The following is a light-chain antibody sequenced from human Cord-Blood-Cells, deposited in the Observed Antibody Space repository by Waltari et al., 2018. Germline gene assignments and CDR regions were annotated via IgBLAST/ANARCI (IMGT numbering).Light chain of an antibody. Sequence: IQLTQSPSYLSASVGDRVTITCRASQGISSYLAWYQQKPGKAPKLLIYAASTLQSGVPSRFSGSGSGTDFTLTISSLQPEDFATYYCQQLNSYPLTFDGGTKVEIK. CDR3: QQLNSYPLT. J-gene: IGKJ4*01. V-gene: IGKV1-9*01. CDR2: AAS. CDR1: QGISSY.